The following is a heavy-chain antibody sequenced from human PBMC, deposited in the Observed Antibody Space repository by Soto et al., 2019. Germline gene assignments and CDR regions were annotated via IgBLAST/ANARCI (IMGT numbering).Heavy chain of an antibody. CDR3: AREAPLDFTIFGVVQLSHFEY. CDR1: GFTFSSYA. J-gene: IGHJ4*02. CDR2: ISGSGGST. Sequence: PGGSLRLSCAASGFTFSSYAMSWVRQAPGKGLEWVSAISGSGGSTYYADSVKGRFTISRDNAKNSLYLQMNSLRAEDTAVYYCAREAPLDFTIFGVVQLSHFEYWGQGTLVTVSS. V-gene: IGHV3-23*01. D-gene: IGHD3-3*01.